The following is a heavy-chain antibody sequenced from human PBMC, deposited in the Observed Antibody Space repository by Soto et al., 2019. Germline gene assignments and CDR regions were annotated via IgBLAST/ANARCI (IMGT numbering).Heavy chain of an antibody. Sequence: ASVKVSCKASGGTFSSYAISWVRQAPGQGLEWMGGIIPIFGTANYAQKFQGRVTITADESTSTAYMELSSLRSEDTAVYYCARAAGSGSYLYYYYGMDVWGQGTTVTVSS. CDR1: GGTFSSYA. V-gene: IGHV1-69*13. CDR3: ARAAGSGSYLYYYYGMDV. D-gene: IGHD3-10*01. CDR2: IIPIFGTA. J-gene: IGHJ6*02.